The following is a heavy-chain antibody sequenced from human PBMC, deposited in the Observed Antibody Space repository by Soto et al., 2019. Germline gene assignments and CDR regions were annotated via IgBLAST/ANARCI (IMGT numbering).Heavy chain of an antibody. J-gene: IGHJ6*02. CDR3: ARHGPGTTVIPRPYCYYDMDV. CDR2: IDPSDSYT. V-gene: IGHV5-10-1*01. CDR1: GYSFTSYW. Sequence: LGESLKISCKGSGYSFTSYWISWVRQMPGKGLEWMGRIDPSDSYTNYSPSFQGHVTISADKSISTAYLQWSSLKASDTAMYYCARHGPGTTVIPRPYCYYDMDVWGQGTTVTVSS. D-gene: IGHD4-17*01.